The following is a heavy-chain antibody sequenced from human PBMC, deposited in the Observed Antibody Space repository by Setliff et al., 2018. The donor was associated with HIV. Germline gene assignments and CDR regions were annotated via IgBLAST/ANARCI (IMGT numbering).Heavy chain of an antibody. J-gene: IGHJ6*02. CDR1: GASISSHY. CDR2: IYFGGGST. Sequence: SETLSLTCTVSGASISSHYWSWIRQSPGKGLEWIGYIYFGGGSTNYNPSLKSRVTISVDTSKNQFSLTLTSVTATDTAVYYCARGHCSGTNCYGVDYYGMDVWGQGTTVTVSS. D-gene: IGHD2-2*01. V-gene: IGHV4-59*11. CDR3: ARGHCSGTNCYGVDYYGMDV.